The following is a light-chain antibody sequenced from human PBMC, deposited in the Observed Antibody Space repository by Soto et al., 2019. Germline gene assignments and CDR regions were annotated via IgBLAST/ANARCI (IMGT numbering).Light chain of an antibody. Sequence: LTQPPSASGSPGQSVTISCTGTSSDVGGYDYVSWYQQHPGKAPKLMIYEVSKRPSGVPDRFSGSKSGNTASLTVSGLQAEDEADYYCSSYAGSSTYVFGTGTRSPS. J-gene: IGLJ1*01. CDR3: SSYAGSSTYV. CDR1: SSDVGGYDY. CDR2: EVS. V-gene: IGLV2-8*01.